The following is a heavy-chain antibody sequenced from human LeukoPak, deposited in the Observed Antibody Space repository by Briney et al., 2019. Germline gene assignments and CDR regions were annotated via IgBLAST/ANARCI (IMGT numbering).Heavy chain of an antibody. D-gene: IGHD6-19*01. CDR2: VVVGSGNT. V-gene: IGHV1-58*01. CDR3: AAQGSSGWSSIWYFDL. CDR1: GFTFTRSA. J-gene: IGHJ2*01. Sequence: SVKVSCKASGFTFTRSAVQWVRQARGQRLEWIGWVVVGSGNTNYAQKFQERVTITRDMSTGTAYMELSSLRSEDTAVYYCAAQGSSGWSSIWYFDLWGRGTLVTVSS.